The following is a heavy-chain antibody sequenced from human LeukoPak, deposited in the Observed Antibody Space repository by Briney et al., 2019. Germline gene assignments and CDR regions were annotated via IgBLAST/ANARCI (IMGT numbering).Heavy chain of an antibody. CDR3: ARGRTYCSGTSCYPGRYYFDY. Sequence: SETLSLTCTVSGGSISSYYWSWIRQPAGKGLEWIGRIYTSGSTNYNPSLKSRVTMSVDTSKNQFSLKLSSVTAADTAVYYCARGRTYCSGTSCYPGRYYFDYWGQGTLVTVSS. V-gene: IGHV4-4*07. CDR1: GGSISSYY. J-gene: IGHJ4*02. D-gene: IGHD2-2*01. CDR2: IYTSGST.